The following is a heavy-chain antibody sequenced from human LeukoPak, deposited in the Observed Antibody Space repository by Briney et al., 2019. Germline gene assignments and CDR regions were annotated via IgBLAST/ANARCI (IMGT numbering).Heavy chain of an antibody. V-gene: IGHV4-4*07. CDR1: GGSISSYY. CDR2: IYSSGSI. CDR3: ASSRSIFDYYYYYGMDV. D-gene: IGHD4-11*01. Sequence: SETLSLTCTVSGGSISSYYWSWIRQPAGKGLEWIGRIYSSGSISYNPSLKSRVTISVDTSKNQFSLKLSSVTAADTAVYYCASSRSIFDYYYYYGMDVWGQGTTVTVSS. J-gene: IGHJ6*02.